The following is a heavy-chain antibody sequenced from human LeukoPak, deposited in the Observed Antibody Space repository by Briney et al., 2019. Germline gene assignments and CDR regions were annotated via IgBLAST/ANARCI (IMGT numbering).Heavy chain of an antibody. CDR3: AGAGYGSGSYYNYP. V-gene: IGHV1-18*01. CDR2: ISAYNGNT. D-gene: IGHD3-10*01. Sequence: ASVKVSCKASGGTFSSYAISWVRQAPGQGLEWMGWISAYNGNTNYAQKLQGRVTMTTDTSTSTAYMELRSLRSDDTAVYYCAGAGYGSGSYYNYPWGQGTLVTVSS. J-gene: IGHJ5*02. CDR1: GGTFSSYA.